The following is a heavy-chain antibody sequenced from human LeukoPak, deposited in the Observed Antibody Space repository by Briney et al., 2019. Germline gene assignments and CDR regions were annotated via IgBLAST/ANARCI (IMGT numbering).Heavy chain of an antibody. V-gene: IGHV4-4*02. D-gene: IGHD4-17*01. CDR1: GVSIISSHW. Sequence: SGTLSLTCAFSGVSIISSHWWSWARQSPGKGLEWIGEIYHSGTTNYNPSLKSRVTMSVDKSKKQFSLNLSSVTAADTAVYYCATYFYGDYASYYFDRWGQGTLVTISS. CDR3: ATYFYGDYASYYFDR. J-gene: IGHJ4*02. CDR2: IYHSGTT.